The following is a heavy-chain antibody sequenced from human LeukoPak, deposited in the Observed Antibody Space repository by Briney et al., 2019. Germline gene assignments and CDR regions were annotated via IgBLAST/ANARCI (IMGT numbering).Heavy chain of an antibody. CDR2: IYYSGST. V-gene: IGHV4-39*07. CDR3: ARNFSSGWFDY. J-gene: IGHJ4*02. CDR1: GGSISSSNYY. Sequence: NPSETLSLTCTVSGGSISSSNYYWGWIRQPPGKGLEWIGSIYYSGSTSYNPSLKSRVTISVDTSKNQFSLKVSSVTAADTAVYYCARNFSSGWFDYWGQGTLVTVSP. D-gene: IGHD6-19*01.